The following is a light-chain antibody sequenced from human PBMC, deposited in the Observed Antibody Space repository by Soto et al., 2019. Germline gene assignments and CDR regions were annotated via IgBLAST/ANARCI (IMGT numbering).Light chain of an antibody. J-gene: IGKJ4*01. V-gene: IGKV3-11*01. CDR2: DAS. CDR1: QSVNSY. Sequence: EIVLTQSPATLSLSPGERATLSCRASQSVNSYLAWYQQKPGQPPRLLIYDASNRATGIPARFSGSGSGTDFTLTISSLEPEDFAIYYCQQRRTWPLTFGGGTKVEIK. CDR3: QQRRTWPLT.